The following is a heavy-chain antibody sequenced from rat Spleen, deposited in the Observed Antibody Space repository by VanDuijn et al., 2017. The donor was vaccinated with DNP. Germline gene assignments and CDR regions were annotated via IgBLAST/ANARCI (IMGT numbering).Heavy chain of an antibody. J-gene: IGHJ2*01. Sequence: EVQLVESGGGLVQPGRSLKLSCAASGFTFSNFVMHWIRQAPAQGLEWVASISPSGGNAYYRDSVKGRFTISRDNAKSTLYLQMDNLRSEDTATFYCTTHIIGTTDYWGQGVMVTVS. D-gene: IGHD1-5*01. CDR3: TTHIIGTTDY. V-gene: IGHV5-19*01. CDR1: GFTFSNFV. CDR2: ISPSGGNA.